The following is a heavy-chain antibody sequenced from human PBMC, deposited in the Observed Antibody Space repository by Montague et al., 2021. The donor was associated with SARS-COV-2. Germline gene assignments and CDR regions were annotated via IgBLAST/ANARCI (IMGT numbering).Heavy chain of an antibody. D-gene: IGHD3-3*01. CDR3: ARAPVAHITIFGVVTSFDY. CDR2: IYYSGST. V-gene: IGHV4-61*05. CDR1: GGSISSSSYY. J-gene: IGHJ4*02. Sequence: SETLSLTCTVSGGSISSSSYYWGWIRQPPGKGLEWIGYIYYSGSTNYXPSLKSRVTISVDTSKNQFSLKLSSVTAADTAVYYCARAPVAHITIFGVVTSFDYWGQGTLVTVSS.